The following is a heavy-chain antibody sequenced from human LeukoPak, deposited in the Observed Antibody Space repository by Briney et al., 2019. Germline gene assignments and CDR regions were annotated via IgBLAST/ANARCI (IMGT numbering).Heavy chain of an antibody. CDR1: GGSFSGYY. CDR3: ASESTRNWFDP. CDR2: INHSGST. V-gene: IGHV4-34*01. J-gene: IGHJ5*02. Sequence: LSETLSLTCAVYGGSFSGYYRSWIRQPPGKGLEWIGEINHSGSTNYNPSLKSRVTISVDTSKNQFSLKLSSVTAADTAVYYCASESTRNWFDPWGQGTLVTVSS.